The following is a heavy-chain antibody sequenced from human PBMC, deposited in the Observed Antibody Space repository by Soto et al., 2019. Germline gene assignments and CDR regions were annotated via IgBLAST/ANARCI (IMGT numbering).Heavy chain of an antibody. CDR2: IYYSGST. J-gene: IGHJ3*02. CDR1: GGSISSYY. V-gene: IGHV4-59*01. D-gene: IGHD2-15*01. Sequence: SETLSLTCTVSGGSISSYYWSWIRQPPGKGLEWIGYIYYSGSTNYNLSLKSRVTISVDTSKNQFSLKLSSVTAADTAVYYCARDPLFYCSGGSCYSSAFDIWGQGTMVTVPS. CDR3: ARDPLFYCSGGSCYSSAFDI.